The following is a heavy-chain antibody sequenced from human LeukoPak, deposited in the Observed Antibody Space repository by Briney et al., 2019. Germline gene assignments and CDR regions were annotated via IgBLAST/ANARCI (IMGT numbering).Heavy chain of an antibody. Sequence: ASVKVSCKASGGTFSSYAISWVRQAPGQGLEWMGWISAYNGNTNYAQKLQGRVTMTTDTSTSTAYMELRSLRSDDTAVYYCARGWGQYYDSSGYYEDAFDIWGQGTMVTVSS. J-gene: IGHJ3*02. CDR3: ARGWGQYYDSSGYYEDAFDI. V-gene: IGHV1-18*01. CDR1: GGTFSSYA. D-gene: IGHD3-22*01. CDR2: ISAYNGNT.